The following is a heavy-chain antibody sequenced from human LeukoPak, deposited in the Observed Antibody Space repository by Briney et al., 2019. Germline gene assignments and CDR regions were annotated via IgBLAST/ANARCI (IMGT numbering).Heavy chain of an antibody. J-gene: IGHJ4*02. CDR1: GGTFSSYA. CDR2: INTNTGNP. D-gene: IGHD6-19*01. CDR3: ARVRAMAGYYFDY. V-gene: IGHV7-4-1*02. Sequence: GASVKVSCKAFGGTFSSYAISWVRQAPGQGLEWMGWINTNTGNPTYAQGFTGRFVFSLDTSVSTAYLQISSLKAEDTAVYYCARVRAMAGYYFDYWGQGTLVTVSS.